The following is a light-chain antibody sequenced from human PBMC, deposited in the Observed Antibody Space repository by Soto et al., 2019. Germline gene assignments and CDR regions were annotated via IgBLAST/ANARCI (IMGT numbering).Light chain of an antibody. CDR1: QGIRTA. CDR2: GAS. V-gene: IGKV1-17*01. CDR3: VQHDTDPLT. Sequence: DIQITQSPSSLSASVVDKVTITSLASQGIRTALAWYQQKPGKAPKRLIYGASTLQSGVPSRFSGSGSATEFTLTITSLQPEDFATYYCVQHDTDPLTCGGGTRLEIK. J-gene: IGKJ5*01.